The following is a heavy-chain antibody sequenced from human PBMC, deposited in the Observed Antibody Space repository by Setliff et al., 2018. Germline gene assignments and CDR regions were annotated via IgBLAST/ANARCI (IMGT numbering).Heavy chain of an antibody. Sequence: ASVKVSCKASGYTFTSHYMHWVRQAPGLGLEWMGTINPSSGRTSYAQKFQGRVTMTRDTSTSTVYMDMSSLRSEDTAVYYCARDVFPYHYAGSFDIWGHGTMVTVSS. CDR3: ARDVFPYHYAGSFDI. V-gene: IGHV1-46*01. D-gene: IGHD3-10*01. J-gene: IGHJ3*02. CDR1: GYTFTSHY. CDR2: INPSSGRT.